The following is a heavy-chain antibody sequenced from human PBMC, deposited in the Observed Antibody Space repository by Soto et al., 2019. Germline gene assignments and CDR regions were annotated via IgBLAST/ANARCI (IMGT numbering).Heavy chain of an antibody. D-gene: IGHD3-3*01. J-gene: IGHJ4*02. CDR3: ARAGIFGVVTEYYFDY. CDR2: INPSGGST. V-gene: IGHV1-46*01. CDR1: GYTFTSYY. Sequence: QVQLVQSGAEVKKPGASVKVSCKASGYTFTSYYMHWVRQAPGQGLEWMGIINPSGGSTSYAQKFKGRVTMTRDTSTSTVYMELSSLRSEDTAVYYCARAGIFGVVTEYYFDYWGQGTLVTVSS.